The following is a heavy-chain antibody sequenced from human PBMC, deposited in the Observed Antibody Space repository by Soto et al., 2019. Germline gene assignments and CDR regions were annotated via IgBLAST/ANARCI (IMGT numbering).Heavy chain of an antibody. CDR2: IIPVLGVT. CDR3: ARRRYCGADCYSKYYYGMDV. V-gene: IGHV1-69*02. J-gene: IGHJ6*02. Sequence: QVHLVQSGAEVKKPGSSVKVSCQASGSTFSSYTVSWVRQAPGQGLEWMGRIIPVLGVTNYAPKFKGRVTINADKSKTTAYMELSRLRSGDTAVYYCARRRYCGADCYSKYYYGMDVWGQGTTVTVSS. D-gene: IGHD2-21*02. CDR1: GSTFSSYT.